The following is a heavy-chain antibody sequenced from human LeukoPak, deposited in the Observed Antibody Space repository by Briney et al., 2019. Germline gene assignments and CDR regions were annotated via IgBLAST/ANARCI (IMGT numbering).Heavy chain of an antibody. Sequence: GGSLGLSCAASGFTFISYSINWVRQAPGKGLEWVSSMSRGSSYIYYADSVKGRFTISRDTAKNSLYLQMNSLRAEDTAVYYCARGNYGGNSAFDYWGQGTLVTVSS. CDR3: ARGNYGGNSAFDY. D-gene: IGHD4-23*01. V-gene: IGHV3-21*01. CDR1: GFTFISYS. CDR2: MSRGSSYI. J-gene: IGHJ4*02.